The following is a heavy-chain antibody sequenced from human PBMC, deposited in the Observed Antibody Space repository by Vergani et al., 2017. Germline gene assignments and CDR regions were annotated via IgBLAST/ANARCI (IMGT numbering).Heavy chain of an antibody. CDR1: GFTFSSYA. J-gene: IGHJ3*02. CDR3: AKDRVRGGSSSWYENDAFDI. V-gene: IGHV3-23*01. CDR2: ISGSGSST. Sequence: EVQLLESGGGLVQPGGSLRLSCAASGFTFSSYAMSWVRQAPGKGLEWVSAISGSGSSTYYADSVKGRFTISRDNSKNTLYLQMNSLRAEDTAVYYCAKDRVRGGSSSWYENDAFDIWGQGTMVTVSS. D-gene: IGHD6-13*01.